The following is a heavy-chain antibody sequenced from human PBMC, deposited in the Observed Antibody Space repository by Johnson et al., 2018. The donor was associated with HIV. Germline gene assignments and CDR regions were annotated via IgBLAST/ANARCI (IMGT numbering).Heavy chain of an antibody. V-gene: IGHV3-74*03. CDR2: IYNDGSRT. J-gene: IGHJ3*01. Sequence: MLLVESGGGVVRPGGSLRLSCAASGFAFRTYWMVWVRQVPGKRPVWVARIYNDGSRTTYADSVRGRFTISRDNAKYTVDLQMNSLRVEDTAVYYCAKVDCGGDTCAGYDPFDLWGQGTLVTVSS. CDR1: GFAFRTYW. D-gene: IGHD2-21*01. CDR3: AKVDCGGDTCAGYDPFDL.